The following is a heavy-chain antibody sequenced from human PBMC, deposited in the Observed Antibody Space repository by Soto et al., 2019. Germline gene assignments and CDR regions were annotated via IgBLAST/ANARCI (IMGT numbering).Heavy chain of an antibody. D-gene: IGHD3-10*01. J-gene: IGHJ4*02. V-gene: IGHV1-3*01. CDR1: GYTFTTYA. CDR2: INAGNGNP. Sequence: GASVKVSCKASGYTFTTYAMHWVRQAPGQTLEWMGWINAGNGNPKYSQKFQGRVTITRDTSASTAYMELSSLSSEDTAVYYCARVLLGSGTYYNNFDYWGQGTLVTVSS. CDR3: ARVLLGSGTYYNNFDY.